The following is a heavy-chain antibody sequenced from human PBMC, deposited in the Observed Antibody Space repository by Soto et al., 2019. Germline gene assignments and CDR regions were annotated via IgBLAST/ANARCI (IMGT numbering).Heavy chain of an antibody. D-gene: IGHD6-13*01. CDR2: IDPSDSYT. CDR3: YRDGSIAAAVSYDTSSSDIDV. Sequence: GKSQNVCWNGSGYSFTTYCISGVRQMHEKGLEWMGRIDPSDSYTNYSPSFQGHVTISADKSISTAYMQWSSLTASDTAMYYCYRDGSIAAAVSYDTSSSDIDVLGQGTTVPISS. CDR1: GYSFTTYC. J-gene: IGHJ6*02. V-gene: IGHV5-10-1*01.